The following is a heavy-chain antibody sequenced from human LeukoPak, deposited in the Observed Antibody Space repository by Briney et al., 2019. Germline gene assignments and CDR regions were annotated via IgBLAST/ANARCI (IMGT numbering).Heavy chain of an antibody. V-gene: IGHV3-74*01. Sequence: PGGSLRLSCAASGFTFSNYKIHWVRQAPGKGLVWVSHIKADGSTTSYADSVKGRFTISRDNAKNTLYLKMNSLRAEDTAVYYCATESDLGMWGQGTLVTVSS. CDR1: GFTFSNYK. J-gene: IGHJ4*02. D-gene: IGHD2-21*01. CDR2: IKADGSTT. CDR3: ATESDLGM.